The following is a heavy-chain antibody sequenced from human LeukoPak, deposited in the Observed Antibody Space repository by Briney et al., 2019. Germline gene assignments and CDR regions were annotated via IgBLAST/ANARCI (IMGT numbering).Heavy chain of an antibody. CDR2: ISAYNGNT. J-gene: IGHJ4*02. CDR1: GYTFTSYG. D-gene: IGHD3-10*01. CDR3: ARDTMVRGVIIPHLDY. V-gene: IGHV1-18*01. Sequence: ASVKVSCKASGYTFTSYGISWVRQAPGQGLEWMGWISAYNGNTNYAQKLQGRVTMTTDTSTSTAYMELRSLRSDDTDVYYCARDTMVRGVIIPHLDYWGQGTLVTVSS.